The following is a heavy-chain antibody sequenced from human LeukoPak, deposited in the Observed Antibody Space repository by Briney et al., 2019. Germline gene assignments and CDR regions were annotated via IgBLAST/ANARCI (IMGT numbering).Heavy chain of an antibody. D-gene: IGHD3-10*01. CDR3: AYRVGYYGSGSYYSFDY. J-gene: IGHJ4*02. CDR2: INPNSGGT. V-gene: IGHV1-2*02. CDR1: GYTFTGYY. Sequence: ASVKVSCKASGYTFTGYYMHWVRQAPGQGLEWMGWINPNSGGTNYAQKFRGRVTMTRDTSISTAYMELSRLRSDDTAVYYCAYRVGYYGSGSYYSFDYWGQGTLVTVSS.